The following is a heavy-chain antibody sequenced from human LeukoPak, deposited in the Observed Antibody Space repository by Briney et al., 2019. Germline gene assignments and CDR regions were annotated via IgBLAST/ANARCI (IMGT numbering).Heavy chain of an antibody. D-gene: IGHD3-22*01. CDR1: GGSISSGGYY. Sequence: PSETLSLTCTVSGGSISSGGYYWSWLRPHPGKGLEWIVYIYYSVSTYYNPSLKSRVTISVDTSKNQFSLKLSSVTAADTAVYYCSGSITMIVVSYWGQGTPVTVSS. J-gene: IGHJ4*02. CDR2: IYYSVST. V-gene: IGHV4-31*03. CDR3: SGSITMIVVSY.